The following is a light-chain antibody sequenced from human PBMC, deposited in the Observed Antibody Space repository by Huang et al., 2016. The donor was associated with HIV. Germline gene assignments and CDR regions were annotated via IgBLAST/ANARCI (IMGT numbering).Light chain of an antibody. CDR1: PSLSHRF. V-gene: IGKV3-20*01. J-gene: IGKJ2*01. CDR3: HQYGTSPYT. CDR2: AAS. Sequence: LLTQSPGTLASSPGERVTVSCRASPSLSHRFVAWYQQRPGQAPRLIIYAASTRASGIPDRFSGSGSGTDFTLTIKRLEPSDFALYYCHQYGTSPYTFGQGTNLDVK.